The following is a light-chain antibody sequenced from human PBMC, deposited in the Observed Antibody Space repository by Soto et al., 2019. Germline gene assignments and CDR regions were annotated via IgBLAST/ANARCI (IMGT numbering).Light chain of an antibody. V-gene: IGKV3-15*01. CDR1: QSVGGN. Sequence: EIVLTQSPGTLSLSPGERATLYCRASQSVGGNLAWYQQKPGQAPRLLIYDASTRATGVPARFSGSGSGTDFTLTISSLQSEDFAVYYCQHYNYWPYTFGQGTKVDIK. CDR2: DAS. J-gene: IGKJ2*01. CDR3: QHYNYWPYT.